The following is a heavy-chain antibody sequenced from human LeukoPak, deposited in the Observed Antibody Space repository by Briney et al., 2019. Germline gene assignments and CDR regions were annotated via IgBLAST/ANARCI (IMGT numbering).Heavy chain of an antibody. CDR2: ISAYNGNT. CDR1: GYTFTSCG. Sequence: GASVKVSCKASGYTFTSCGISWVRQAPGQGLEWMGWISAYNGNTNYAQKLQGRVTMTTDTSTSTAYMELRSLRSDDTAVYYCARDFYDSSGDTYAFDIWGQGTMVTVSS. D-gene: IGHD3-22*01. CDR3: ARDFYDSSGDTYAFDI. J-gene: IGHJ3*02. V-gene: IGHV1-18*01.